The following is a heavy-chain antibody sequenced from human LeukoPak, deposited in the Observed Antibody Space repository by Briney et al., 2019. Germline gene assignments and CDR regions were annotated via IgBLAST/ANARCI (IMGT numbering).Heavy chain of an antibody. V-gene: IGHV1-18*01. CDR3: AKKRLRYFCWSPDAFDI. CDR1: GYTFASYG. Sequence: ASVRVSCKASGYTFASYGISWVRQAPGQGLEWMGWISAYNGNTNYAQKLQGRVTMTTDTSTSTAYMELRSLRSDDTAVYYCAKKRLRYFCWSPDAFDILGQGKKVNGFS. CDR2: ISAYNGNT. J-gene: IGHJ3*02. D-gene: IGHD3-9*01.